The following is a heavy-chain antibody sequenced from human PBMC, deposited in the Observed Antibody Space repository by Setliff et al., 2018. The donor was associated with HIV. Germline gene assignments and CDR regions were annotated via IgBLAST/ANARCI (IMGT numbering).Heavy chain of an antibody. D-gene: IGHD3-22*01. CDR3: ARGPTERYYESRGYYYFDN. Sequence: SETLSLTCAVYGRSFSGYYWSWIRQPPGKGLEWIGEINHSGNTNYNPSLKSRVTISIDTSKNQFSLNLSSVTAADTAVYYCARGPTERYYESRGYYYFDNWGQGTQVTV. J-gene: IGHJ4*02. CDR1: GRSFSGYY. CDR2: INHSGNT. V-gene: IGHV4-34*01.